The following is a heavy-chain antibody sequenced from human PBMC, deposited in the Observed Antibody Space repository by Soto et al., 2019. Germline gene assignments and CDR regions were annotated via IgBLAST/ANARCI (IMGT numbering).Heavy chain of an antibody. CDR2: IYYSGST. J-gene: IGHJ4*02. CDR1: GASISGYY. Sequence: PSETLSLTCTVSGASISGYYLSWIRQHPGKGLEWIGYIYYSGSTYYNPSLKSRVTISVDTSKNQFSLKLSSVTAADTAVYYCARAQRITMIEHWGQGTLVTVSS. CDR3: ARAQRITMIEH. V-gene: IGHV4-31*03. D-gene: IGHD3-22*01.